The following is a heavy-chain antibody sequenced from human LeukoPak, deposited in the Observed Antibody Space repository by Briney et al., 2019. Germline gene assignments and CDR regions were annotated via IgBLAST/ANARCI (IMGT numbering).Heavy chain of an antibody. CDR1: RYTFATYT. D-gene: IGHD6-13*01. CDR3: ARDSIAAVVDY. CDR2: INTNTGNP. J-gene: IGHJ4*02. Sequence: GASVKVSCKASRYTFATYTINWVRQAPGQGLEWMGWINTNTGNPTYAQGFTGRFVFSLDTSVSTAYLQISSLKAEDTAVYYCARDSIAAVVDYWGQGTLVTVSS. V-gene: IGHV7-4-1*02.